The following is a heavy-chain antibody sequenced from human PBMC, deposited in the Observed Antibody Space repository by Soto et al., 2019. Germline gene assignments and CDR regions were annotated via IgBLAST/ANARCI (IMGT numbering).Heavy chain of an antibody. Sequence: QLHLVQSGAVVKKPGASVTVSCSASGYPVTAYYMHWVRQAPGRGLEWLGGINPATGAEKYTQTFQGRGTMARHTYTSTIFVALSGLTSEDTTVFYCARGGGVGVAGSAAFDMWGQGTVVTVSS. J-gene: IGHJ3*02. D-gene: IGHD3-3*01. CDR1: GYPVTAYY. CDR3: ARGGGVGVAGSAAFDM. CDR2: INPATGAE. V-gene: IGHV1-2*02.